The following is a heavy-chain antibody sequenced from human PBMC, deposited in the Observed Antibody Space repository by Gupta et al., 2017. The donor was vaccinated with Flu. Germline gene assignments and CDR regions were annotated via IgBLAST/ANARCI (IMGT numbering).Heavy chain of an antibody. Sequence: HWVLQAPGKGLEWVGRIRSTADTYAIAYAASVKGRFTISRDDSKNTAYLQMNRLEIEDTAVYYCTRMTATVGDVFVDRLDPWGQGSLVAVSS. CDR2: IRSTADTYAI. J-gene: IGHJ5*02. D-gene: IGHD2-21*02. V-gene: IGHV3-73*01. CDR3: TRMTATVGDVFVDRLDP.